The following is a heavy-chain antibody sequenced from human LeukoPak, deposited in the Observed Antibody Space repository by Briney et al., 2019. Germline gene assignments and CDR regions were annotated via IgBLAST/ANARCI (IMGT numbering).Heavy chain of an antibody. J-gene: IGHJ4*02. D-gene: IGHD2-15*01. CDR2: INPNSGGT. CDR3: ARDVDTVAAFDY. V-gene: IGHV1-2*02. CDR1: GYTFTGYY. Sequence: ASVKVSCKASGYTFTGYYVHWVRQAPGQGREWMGWINPNSGGTNYAQKFQGRVTMTRDTSISTAYMELSRLRSDDTAVYYCARDVDTVAAFDYWGQGTLVTVSS.